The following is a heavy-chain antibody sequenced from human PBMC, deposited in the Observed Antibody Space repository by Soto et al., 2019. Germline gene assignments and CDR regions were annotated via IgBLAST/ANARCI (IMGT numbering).Heavy chain of an antibody. CDR3: ARTIPQTVSGNYYMDV. D-gene: IGHD3-9*01. CDR2: ISSHGGST. Sequence: EVQLVESGGGLVQPGGSLRLSCAASGFTFSSYAMHWVRQAPGKGLEYVSAISSHGGSTYYANSVKGSFTISRDNSKNTLYLQMGSLRAEDMAVYYCARTIPQTVSGNYYMDVWGKGTTVTVSS. V-gene: IGHV3-64*01. J-gene: IGHJ6*03. CDR1: GFTFSSYA.